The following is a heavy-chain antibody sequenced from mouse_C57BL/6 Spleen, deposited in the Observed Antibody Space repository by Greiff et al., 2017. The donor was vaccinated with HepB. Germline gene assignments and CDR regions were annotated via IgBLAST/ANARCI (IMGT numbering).Heavy chain of an antibody. D-gene: IGHD1-1*01. CDR3: ARATTVVEGGFDY. CDR2: INPSTGGT. Sequence: VQLQQSGPELVKPGASVKISCKASGYSFTGYYMNWVKQSPEKSLEWIGEINPSTGGTTYNQKFKAKATLTVDKSSSTAYMQLKSLTSEDSAVYYCARATTVVEGGFDYWGQGTTLTVSS. J-gene: IGHJ2*01. V-gene: IGHV1-42*01. CDR1: GYSFTGYY.